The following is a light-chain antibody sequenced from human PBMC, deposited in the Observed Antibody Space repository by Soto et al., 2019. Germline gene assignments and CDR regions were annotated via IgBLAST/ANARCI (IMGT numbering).Light chain of an antibody. CDR1: QSVGSK. CDR3: QQYDDWPQYT. J-gene: IGKJ2*01. CDR2: AVS. Sequence: EIVMTQSPATLSVSLGGRATLSCRASQSVGSKLAWYQQKPGQAPRLLIYAVSTRASGITDRFSGTVSGTECTLTISSLQSEDFAVYHCQQYDDWPQYTFGQGTKLQIK. V-gene: IGKV3-15*01.